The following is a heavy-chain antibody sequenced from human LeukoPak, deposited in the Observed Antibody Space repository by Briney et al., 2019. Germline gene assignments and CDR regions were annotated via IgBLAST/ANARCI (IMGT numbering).Heavy chain of an antibody. CDR1: GFTFSSYD. Sequence: GGSLRLSCAASGFTFSSYDMHWVRQATGKGLEWVSAIGSAGDTYYPGSVKGRFTISRENAKNSLYLQMNSLRAADTAVYYCARHVGRRAGYYEVHAFDIWGQGTMVTVSS. CDR3: ARHVGRRAGYYEVHAFDI. J-gene: IGHJ3*02. CDR2: IGSAGDT. V-gene: IGHV3-13*01. D-gene: IGHD3-22*01.